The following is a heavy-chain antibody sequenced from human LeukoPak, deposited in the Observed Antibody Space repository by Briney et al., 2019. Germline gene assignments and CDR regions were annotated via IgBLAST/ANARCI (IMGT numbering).Heavy chain of an antibody. V-gene: IGHV1-69*13. CDR3: ARAVGRFLEWLLSAKYYYYMDV. D-gene: IGHD3-3*01. Sequence: SVKVSCKASGGTFSSFAINWVRQAPGQGLEWMGGFIPIFGTANYAQKFQGRVTITADESTSTAYMELRSLRSDDTAVYYCARAVGRFLEWLLSAKYYYYMDVWGKGTTVTVSS. J-gene: IGHJ6*03. CDR2: FIPIFGTA. CDR1: GGTFSSFA.